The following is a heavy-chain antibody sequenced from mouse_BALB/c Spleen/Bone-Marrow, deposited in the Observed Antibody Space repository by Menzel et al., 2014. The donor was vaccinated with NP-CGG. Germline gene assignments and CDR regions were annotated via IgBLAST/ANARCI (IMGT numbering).Heavy chain of an antibody. V-gene: IGHV1-4*01. Sequence: QVTLKECGAELARPGASVKMSCKASGYTFTSYTMHWVKQRPGQGLEWIGYINPSSGYTNYNQKFKDKATLTADKSSSTAYMQLSSLTSEDSAVYYCAREKGITFAYWGQGTLVTVSA. J-gene: IGHJ3*01. D-gene: IGHD2-4*01. CDR3: AREKGITFAY. CDR1: GYTFTSYT. CDR2: INPSSGYT.